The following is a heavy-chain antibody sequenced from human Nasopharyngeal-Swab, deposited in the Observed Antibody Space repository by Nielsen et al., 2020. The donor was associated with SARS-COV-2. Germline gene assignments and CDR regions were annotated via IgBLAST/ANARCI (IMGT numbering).Heavy chain of an antibody. D-gene: IGHD3-22*01. J-gene: IGHJ4*02. CDR2: IKQDGGEK. V-gene: IGHV3-7*01. Sequence: GESLKISCAASGFTFSSYWMSWVRQAPGKGLEWVANIKQDGGEKNYVDSVKGRFTISRDNAKNSLYLQMNSLRVEDTAVYYCARVPGGYDSSGYYFDQWGQGTLVTVSS. CDR3: ARVPGGYDSSGYYFDQ. CDR1: GFTFSSYW.